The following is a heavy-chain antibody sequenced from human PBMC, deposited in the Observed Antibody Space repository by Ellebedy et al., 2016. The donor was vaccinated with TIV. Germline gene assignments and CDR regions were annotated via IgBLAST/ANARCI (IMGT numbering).Heavy chain of an antibody. CDR2: TYYRSQWQN. D-gene: IGHD3-16*01. J-gene: IGHJ4*02. CDR1: GDSVSSSSAA. V-gene: IGHV6-1*01. Sequence: SETLSLXCAIFGDSVSSSSAAWNCLRQSPSRGLEWLGRTYYRSQWQNEYAIFVRGRIAVNPDTSKNQFSLQLNSMTPEDTAVYYCANMDLGHWGQGTLVTVSS. CDR3: ANMDLGH.